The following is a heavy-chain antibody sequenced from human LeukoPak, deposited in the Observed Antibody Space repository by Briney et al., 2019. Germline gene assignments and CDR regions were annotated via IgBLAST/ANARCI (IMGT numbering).Heavy chain of an antibody. CDR1: GGSISSYY. CDR3: ARDVAGVHYYDY. D-gene: IGHD3-3*01. V-gene: IGHV4-59*01. J-gene: IGHJ4*02. Sequence: SETLSLTCTVSGGSISSYYWSWIRQPPGKGLEWIGYIYYSGSTNYNPSLKSRVTISVDTSKNQFSLKLSSVTAADTAVYYCARDVAGVHYYDYGGGRTLVVVSS. CDR2: IYYSGST.